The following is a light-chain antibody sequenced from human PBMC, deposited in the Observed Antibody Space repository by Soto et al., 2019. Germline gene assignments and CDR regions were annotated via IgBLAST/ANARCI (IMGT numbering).Light chain of an antibody. Sequence: LTQAASGYGSPLHASTIFSTRTSSEVGGYNYVSWYQQHPVKAPKLMIYDVTNRPSGVSDRFSGSKSGNTASLTISGLQAEDEADYYCSSYTSSSTPYVFGTGTKVTVL. CDR2: DVT. CDR3: SSYTSSSTPYV. CDR1: SSEVGGYNY. J-gene: IGLJ1*01. V-gene: IGLV2-14*01.